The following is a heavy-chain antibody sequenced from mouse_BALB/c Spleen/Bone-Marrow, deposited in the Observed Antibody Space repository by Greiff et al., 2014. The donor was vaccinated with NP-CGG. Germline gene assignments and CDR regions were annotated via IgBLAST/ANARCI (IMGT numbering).Heavy chain of an antibody. CDR3: ARYGYYDAMDY. CDR1: GFTFSSFG. D-gene: IGHD2-2*01. J-gene: IGHJ4*01. CDR2: ISSGSSTI. V-gene: IGHV5-17*02. Sequence: EVMLVESGGGLVQPGGSRKLSCAASGFTFSSFGMHWVRQAPEKGLEWVAYISSGSSTIYYADTVKGRFTISRDNPKNTLFLQMTSLRSVDTAMYYCARYGYYDAMDYWGQGTSVTVSS.